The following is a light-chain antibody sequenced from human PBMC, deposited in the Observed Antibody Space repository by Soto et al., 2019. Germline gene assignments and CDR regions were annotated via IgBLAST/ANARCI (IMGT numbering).Light chain of an antibody. J-gene: IGLJ2*01. Sequence: NFMLTQPHPVSESPGKTVTISCTRSSGSIASNFVQWYQQRPGSAPTTVIYEDDQRPSGVPGRFSGSIDRSSNSASLTISGLKTEDEADYYCQSYNNIIGVFGGGTKLTVL. V-gene: IGLV6-57*04. CDR3: QSYNNIIGV. CDR2: EDD. CDR1: SGSIASNF.